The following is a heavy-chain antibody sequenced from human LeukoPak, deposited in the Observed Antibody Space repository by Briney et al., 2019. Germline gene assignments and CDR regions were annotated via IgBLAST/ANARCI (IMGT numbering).Heavy chain of an antibody. Sequence: ASVKVSCKASGYTFTSYAMHWVRQAPGQRLEWMGWINAGNGNTKYSQKFQGRVTITRDTSASTAYMELSSLRSEDTAVYYCARVNFWSGYYTANNWFDPWGQGTLVTVSS. CDR2: INAGNGNT. CDR1: GYTFTSYA. V-gene: IGHV1-3*01. D-gene: IGHD3-3*01. J-gene: IGHJ5*02. CDR3: ARVNFWSGYYTANNWFDP.